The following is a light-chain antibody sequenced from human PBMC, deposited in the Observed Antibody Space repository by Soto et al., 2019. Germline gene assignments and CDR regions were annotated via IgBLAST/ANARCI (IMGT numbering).Light chain of an antibody. V-gene: IGKV1-27*01. J-gene: IGKJ1*01. CDR2: AAS. Sequence: DIQMTQSPSSLSTSVGDRVTITCRASQGISNYLAWYQQKPGKVPKLLIYAASTLQSGVPSRFSGSGSGTDFILTISSLQPEDVATYYCQKYNSAPWTVGQGTKVEIK. CDR3: QKYNSAPWT. CDR1: QGISNY.